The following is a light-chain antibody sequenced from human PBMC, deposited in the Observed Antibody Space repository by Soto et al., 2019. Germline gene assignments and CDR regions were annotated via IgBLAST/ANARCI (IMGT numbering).Light chain of an antibody. J-gene: IGLJ1*01. CDR1: SSNIGSNT. CDR3: AAWDDSFNGKV. V-gene: IGLV1-44*01. Sequence: QSALTQPPSASGTPGQRVTISCSGSSSNIGSNTVNWYQQLPGTAPKLLIYTNNQRPSGVPDRFSGSKSGTSASLAISGLQSEDAADYYCAAWDDSFNGKVFGDGTKVTV. CDR2: TNN.